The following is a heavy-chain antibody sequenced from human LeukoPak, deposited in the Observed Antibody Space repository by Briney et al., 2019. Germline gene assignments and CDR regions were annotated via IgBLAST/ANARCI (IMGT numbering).Heavy chain of an antibody. CDR3: AKDLPDIAVAADAFDY. V-gene: IGHV3-23*01. CDR1: GFTFSSYA. D-gene: IGHD6-19*01. Sequence: GGTLRLSCAASGFTFSSYAMSWVRQAPGKGLEWVSAISGSGGSTYYADSVKGRFTISRDNSKNTLYLQMNSLRAEDTAVYYCAKDLPDIAVAADAFDYWGQGTLVTVSS. J-gene: IGHJ4*02. CDR2: ISGSGGST.